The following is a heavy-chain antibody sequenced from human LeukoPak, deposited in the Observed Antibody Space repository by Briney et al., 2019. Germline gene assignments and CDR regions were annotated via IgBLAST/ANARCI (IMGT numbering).Heavy chain of an antibody. J-gene: IGHJ5*02. CDR2: LSHSGSS. CDR3: ATFFDFWFGP. Sequence: SETLSLTCTVSGGSVSSYYWSWIRRPPGRGLEWIAYLSHSGSSDSNPSLTSRVSISVDTSKNQFSLKLSAVTTADTAVYFCATFFDFWFGPWGQGTQVTVSS. CDR1: GGSVSSYY. V-gene: IGHV4-59*02. D-gene: IGHD5/OR15-5a*01.